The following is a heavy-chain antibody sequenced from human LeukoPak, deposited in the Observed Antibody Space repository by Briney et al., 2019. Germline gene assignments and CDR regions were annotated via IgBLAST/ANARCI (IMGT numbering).Heavy chain of an antibody. V-gene: IGHV3-23*01. CDR1: GFTVSTYA. D-gene: IGHD2/OR15-2a*01. CDR3: ASDRNSNNWFYY. CDR2: IRVSAGST. J-gene: IGHJ4*02. Sequence: GPSLRLAWAAAGFTVSTYAIGSVRQAPGKGLEWVSTIRVSAGSTDYADSVKGRFTISRDNSKNTLYLQMNTLRPKDTAVYFCASDRNSNNWFYYWGQGTLVTVSS.